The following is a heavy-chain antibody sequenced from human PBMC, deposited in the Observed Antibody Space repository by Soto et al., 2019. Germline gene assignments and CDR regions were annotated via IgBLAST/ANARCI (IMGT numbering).Heavy chain of an antibody. CDR3: ARAYTAPNFGVVKYYGRDV. J-gene: IGHJ6*02. CDR1: GYTFTSYD. D-gene: IGHD3-3*01. Sequence: QVQLVQSGAEVKKPGASVKVSCKASGYTFTSYDINWVRQATGQGLEWMGWMNPNSGNTGYAQKFQGRVTMTRNTXXSXAXXELSSLRSEETAVNYCARAYTAPNFGVVKYYGRDVWGQGTTVTVSS. V-gene: IGHV1-8*01. CDR2: MNPNSGNT.